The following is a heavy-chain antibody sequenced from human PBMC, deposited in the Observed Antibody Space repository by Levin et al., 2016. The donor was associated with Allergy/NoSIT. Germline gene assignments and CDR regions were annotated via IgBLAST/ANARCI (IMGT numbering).Heavy chain of an antibody. D-gene: IGHD2-21*01. CDR2: INPGGASI. Sequence: ASVKVSCKASGYTFTSYYMHWVRQAPGQGLEWMGTINPGGASISYAQKFQGRVTLTRDTSTSTVYMDLSSLTSDDTAVYFCAREKHPFCGGDCHDVFQYWGQGTLLTVSS. CDR1: GYTFTSYY. CDR3: AREKHPFCGGDCHDVFQY. J-gene: IGHJ1*01. V-gene: IGHV1-46*01.